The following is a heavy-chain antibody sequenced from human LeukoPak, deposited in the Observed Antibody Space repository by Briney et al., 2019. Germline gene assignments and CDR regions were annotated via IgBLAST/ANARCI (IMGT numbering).Heavy chain of an antibody. Sequence: SETLSLTCAVSGDSISSNNWWSWVRQPPGKGLEWIGEISHSGGTNYKSSLRSRVTISVDKSKNQFSLKLSSVTAADTAVYYCASLAIVVPAAMEAFDPWGQGTLVTVSS. CDR3: ASLAIVVPAAMEAFDP. D-gene: IGHD2-2*01. J-gene: IGHJ5*02. CDR1: GDSISSNNW. V-gene: IGHV4-4*02. CDR2: ISHSGGT.